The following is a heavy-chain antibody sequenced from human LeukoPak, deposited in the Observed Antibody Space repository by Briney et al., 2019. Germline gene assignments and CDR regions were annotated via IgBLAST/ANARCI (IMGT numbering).Heavy chain of an antibody. D-gene: IGHD1-26*01. CDR2: IIPIFGTA. CDR1: GGTFSSYA. V-gene: IGHV1-69*13. CDR3: ARDNSVGETAWWFDP. Sequence: SVKVSCKASGGTFSSYAISWVRQAPGQGLEWMGGIIPIFGTANYAQKFQGRVTITADESTSTDYMELTSLTSDDTAVYYCARDNSVGETAWWFDPWGRGTLVIVSS. J-gene: IGHJ5*02.